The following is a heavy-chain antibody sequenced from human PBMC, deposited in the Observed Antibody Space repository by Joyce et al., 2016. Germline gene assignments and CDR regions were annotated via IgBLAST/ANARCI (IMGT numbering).Heavy chain of an antibody. Sequence: QVQLQESGPGLVKPSETLSLTCSVSGDSVSSPSFYWNWIRQSPGKGLEWIAYISHSGSTSSNSSLESRLTMALDASSSQFSLRLSDVTAADSAVDYCAGRVLYPGSWTWGQGILVTVSS. CDR2: ISHSGST. CDR3: AGRVLYPGSWT. D-gene: IGHD1-1*01. CDR1: GDSVSSPSFY. V-gene: IGHV4-61*01. J-gene: IGHJ4*02.